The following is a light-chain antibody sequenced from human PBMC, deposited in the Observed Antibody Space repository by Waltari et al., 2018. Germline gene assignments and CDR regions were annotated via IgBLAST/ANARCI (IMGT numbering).Light chain of an antibody. CDR2: GAS. CDR1: QSVSIHY. CDR3: NQYGSSPFT. J-gene: IGKJ3*01. Sequence: EIVLTQSPGTLSLSPGARATLSCRASQSVSIHYLAWYQQKYGQAPRLLIYGASSRATGVPDRFTGSGSGTDFTLTISRLEPEDFAVYYCNQYGSSPFTFGPGTKVDIK. V-gene: IGKV3-20*01.